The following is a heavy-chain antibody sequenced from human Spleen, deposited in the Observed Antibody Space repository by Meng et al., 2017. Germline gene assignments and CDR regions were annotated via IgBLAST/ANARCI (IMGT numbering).Heavy chain of an antibody. CDR3: ARLPATVTTFYAFDI. CDR2: IYYSGST. D-gene: IGHD4-17*01. CDR1: GGSISSSSYY. V-gene: IGHV4-39*01. Sequence: QRQLQESGPGLVKPSETLSLTCTVSGGSISSSSYYWGWIRQPPGKGLEWIGSIYYSGSTYYNPSLKSRVTISVDTSKNQFSLKLSSVTAADTAVYYCARLPATVTTFYAFDIWGQGTMVTVSS. J-gene: IGHJ3*02.